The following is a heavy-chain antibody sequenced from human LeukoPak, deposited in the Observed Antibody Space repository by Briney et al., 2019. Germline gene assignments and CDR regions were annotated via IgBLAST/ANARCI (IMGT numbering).Heavy chain of an antibody. J-gene: IGHJ4*02. D-gene: IGHD3-3*01. V-gene: IGHV3-23*01. Sequence: GRSLRLSCTASGFTFGDYAMSWFRQAPGKGLEWVSAISGSGGSTYYADSVKGRFTISRDNSKNTLYLQMNSLRAEDTAVYYCAKAGITIFGVVNYFDYWGQGTLVTVSS. CDR3: AKAGITIFGVVNYFDY. CDR1: GFTFGDYA. CDR2: ISGSGGST.